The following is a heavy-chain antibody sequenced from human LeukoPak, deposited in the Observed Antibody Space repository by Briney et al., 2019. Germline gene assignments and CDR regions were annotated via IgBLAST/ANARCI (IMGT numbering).Heavy chain of an antibody. CDR1: GFTFSSYA. J-gene: IGHJ4*02. CDR3: ASGYSSGWYYFDY. CDR2: ISYDGSNK. V-gene: IGHV3-30*04. Sequence: GGSLRLSCAASGFTFSSYAMHWVRQAPGKGLEWVAVISYDGSNKYYADSVKGRFTISRDNSKNTLYLQMNSLRAKDTAVYYCASGYSSGWYYFDYWGQGTLVTVSS. D-gene: IGHD6-19*01.